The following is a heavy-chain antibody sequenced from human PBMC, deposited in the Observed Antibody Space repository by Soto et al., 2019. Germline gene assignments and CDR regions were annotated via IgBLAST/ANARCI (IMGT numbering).Heavy chain of an antibody. J-gene: IGHJ6*03. CDR2: INHSGST. V-gene: IGHV4-34*01. Sequence: SETLSLTCAVYGGSFSGYYWSWIRQPPGKGLEWIGEINHSGSTNYNPSLKSRVTISVDTSKNQFSLKLSSVTAADTAVYYCARVRSIFGVAYYYYYYMDVWGKGTTVTVSS. CDR3: ARVRSIFGVAYYYYYYMDV. D-gene: IGHD3-3*01. CDR1: GGSFSGYY.